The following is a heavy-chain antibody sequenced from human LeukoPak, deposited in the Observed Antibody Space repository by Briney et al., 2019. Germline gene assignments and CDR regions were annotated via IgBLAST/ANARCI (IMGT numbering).Heavy chain of an antibody. CDR3: ARTPPMEYYDSPPYYYMDV. J-gene: IGHJ6*03. D-gene: IGHD3-22*01. V-gene: IGHV1-69*05. CDR2: IIPIFGTA. Sequence: ASVKVSCKASGGTFSSYAISWVRQAPGQGLEWMGGIIPIFGTANYAQKFQGRVTITTDESTSTAYMELSSLRSEDTAVYYCARTPPMEYYDSPPYYYMDVWGKGTTVTVSS. CDR1: GGTFSSYA.